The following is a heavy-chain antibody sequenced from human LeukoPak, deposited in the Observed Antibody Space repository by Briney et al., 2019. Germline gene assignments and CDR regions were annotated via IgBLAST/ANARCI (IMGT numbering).Heavy chain of an antibody. Sequence: GGSLRLSCAASGLTFSDYYMSWIRQAPGKGLEWVSYISSSSSYTNYADSVKGRFTISRDNAKNSLYLQMNSLRAEDTAVYYCARGLTPDDIVVVPADWGQGTLVTVSS. CDR3: ARGLTPDDIVVVPAD. CDR2: ISSSSSYT. V-gene: IGHV3-11*05. D-gene: IGHD2-2*01. CDR1: GLTFSDYY. J-gene: IGHJ4*02.